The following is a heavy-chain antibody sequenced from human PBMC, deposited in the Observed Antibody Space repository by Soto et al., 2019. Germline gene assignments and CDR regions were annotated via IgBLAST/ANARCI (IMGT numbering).Heavy chain of an antibody. Sequence: QVQIQQWGAGVLKPSETLSLTCAVNGGSFSGYIWTWIRQTPGKGLQWIVQINHGGSAVYNPSLKTRGTIEVVSNARFSLELSSVTAADTAVYFCARGLSSASPYSGGWYYFDSWGQGATVTVSS. CDR1: GGSFSGYI. J-gene: IGHJ4*02. CDR2: INHGGSA. CDR3: ARGLSSASPYSGGWYYFDS. V-gene: IGHV4-34*01. D-gene: IGHD3-10*01.